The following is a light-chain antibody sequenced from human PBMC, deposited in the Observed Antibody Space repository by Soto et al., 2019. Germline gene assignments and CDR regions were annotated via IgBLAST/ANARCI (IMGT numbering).Light chain of an antibody. CDR1: ESVFYSSNNRNY. CDR3: QHFYSTPQT. V-gene: IGKV4-1*01. Sequence: DIVMTQSPDSLAVSLGETAAINCKSSESVFYSSNNRNYLAWYQQRPGQPPKLLINWASARESGVPARFTGSGSGTDFTPTIAGLQAEDVATYYCQHFYSTPQTVGQGTKVDSK. CDR2: WAS. J-gene: IGKJ1*01.